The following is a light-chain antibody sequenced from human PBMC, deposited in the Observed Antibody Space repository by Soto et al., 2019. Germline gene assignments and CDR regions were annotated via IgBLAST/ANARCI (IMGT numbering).Light chain of an antibody. Sequence: QSALTQPASVSGSPGQSITISCTGTSRDVGGYNYVSWHQQHPGKAPKVIITEVSNRPSGVSNRFSGSKSGNTASLTISGLQAEDEADYYCNSCTDTTRLIFGGGTQLTVL. CDR3: NSCTDTTRLI. V-gene: IGLV2-14*01. J-gene: IGLJ2*01. CDR2: EVS. CDR1: SRDVGGYNY.